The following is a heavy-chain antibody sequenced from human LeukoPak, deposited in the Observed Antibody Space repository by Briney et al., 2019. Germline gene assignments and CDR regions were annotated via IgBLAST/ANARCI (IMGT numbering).Heavy chain of an antibody. Sequence: SVKVSCKASGGTFSSYAISWVRQAPGQGLEWMGGIIPIFGTANYAQKFQGRVTITADESTSTAYMELSSLRSEDTAVYYCARDSLWSSGSYSSYFDYWGQGTLVTVSS. CDR3: ARDSLWSSGSYSSYFDY. CDR1: GGTFSSYA. D-gene: IGHD1-26*01. V-gene: IGHV1-69*01. J-gene: IGHJ4*02. CDR2: IIPIFGTA.